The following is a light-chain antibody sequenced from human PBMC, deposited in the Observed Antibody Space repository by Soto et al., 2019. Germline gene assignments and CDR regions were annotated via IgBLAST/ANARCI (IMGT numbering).Light chain of an antibody. CDR2: DAS. CDR1: QSISTW. V-gene: IGKV1-5*01. J-gene: IGKJ1*01. CDR3: QQYNGYSRT. Sequence: DIQMTQSPSTLSASVGDGVTITCRASQSISTWLAWYQQKPGKAPKLLISDASSLKSGVPSRFSGSGSATEFTLTISNLQPDDFATYYCQQYNGYSRTFGQGTKVDIK.